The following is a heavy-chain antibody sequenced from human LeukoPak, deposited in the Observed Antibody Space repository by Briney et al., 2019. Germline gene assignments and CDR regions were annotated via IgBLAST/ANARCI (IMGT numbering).Heavy chain of an antibody. CDR1: GYSISSSYY. V-gene: IGHV4-61*01. Sequence: SETLTLTCTVSGYSISSSYYWSWIRQPPGKGLEWIGYIYYSGSTNYNPSLRSRVTISVDTSKNQFSLKLSSVTAADTAVYYCARIEGSGWYDWFDPWGQGTLVTVSS. CDR2: IYYSGST. CDR3: ARIEGSGWYDWFDP. J-gene: IGHJ5*02. D-gene: IGHD6-19*01.